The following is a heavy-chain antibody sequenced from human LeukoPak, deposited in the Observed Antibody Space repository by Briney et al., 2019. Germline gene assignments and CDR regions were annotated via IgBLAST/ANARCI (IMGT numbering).Heavy chain of an antibody. CDR1: GYTFTTYG. Sequence: VASVKVSCKASGYTFTTYGISWVRQAPGQGLEWMGWISAYNGNTNYAQKLQGRVTMTTDTSTSTAYMELRSLRSDDTAVYYCARDLEAGGYFDYWGQGTLVTVSS. V-gene: IGHV1-18*01. J-gene: IGHJ4*02. D-gene: IGHD3-3*01. CDR3: ARDLEAGGYFDY. CDR2: ISAYNGNT.